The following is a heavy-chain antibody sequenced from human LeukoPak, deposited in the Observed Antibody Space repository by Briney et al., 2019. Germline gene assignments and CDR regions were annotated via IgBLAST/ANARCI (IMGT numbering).Heavy chain of an antibody. CDR3: ARDPGDYVGY. J-gene: IGHJ4*02. Sequence: ASVKVSCTASGYTFTSYYMHWVRQAPGQGLEWMGITNPSGGSTSYAQKFQGRVTMTRDTSTSTVYMELSSLRSEDTAVYYCARDPGDYVGYWGQGTLVTVSS. V-gene: IGHV1-46*01. CDR1: GYTFTSYY. CDR2: TNPSGGST. D-gene: IGHD4-17*01.